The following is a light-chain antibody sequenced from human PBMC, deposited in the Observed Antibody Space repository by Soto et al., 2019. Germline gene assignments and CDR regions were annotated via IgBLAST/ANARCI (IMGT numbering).Light chain of an antibody. V-gene: IGKV1-5*01. CDR3: QQSNG. CDR2: DAS. CDR1: QNINTW. J-gene: IGKJ2*01. Sequence: DIQMTQTPSIQSASVGDRVTMTCRATQNINTWLAWYQQKPGKAPKMLIYDASRLQNGVPSRFSGSGSGTQFTLTISSLQPDDFATYYCQQSNGFGPGTKLDVK.